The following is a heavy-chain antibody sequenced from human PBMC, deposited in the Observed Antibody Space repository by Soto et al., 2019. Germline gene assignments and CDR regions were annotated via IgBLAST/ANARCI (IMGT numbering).Heavy chain of an antibody. CDR2: MYHSGST. V-gene: IGHV4-30-2*01. CDR3: ARLQDY. CDR1: GGSISSGGYS. Sequence: QLQLQESGSGLVKPSQTLSLTCAVSGGSISSGGYSWSWIRQPPGKGLEWIGYMYHSGSTYYNPSPKRLLTISIDRSKNQFSLKLVSVAAPHTAVNYYARLQDYWGQGILGTVSS. D-gene: IGHD1-1*01. J-gene: IGHJ4*02.